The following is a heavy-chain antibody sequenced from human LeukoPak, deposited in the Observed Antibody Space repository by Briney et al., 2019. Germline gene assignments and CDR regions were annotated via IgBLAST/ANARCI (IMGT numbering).Heavy chain of an antibody. V-gene: IGHV4-59*01. Sequence: SETRSLTCTVSGASISSYYWRCIPQPPAKALAWIGYIYYSGSTNYNPSLKSRDTISVDPSKNQFSLKVSSVSAAVTAVDYCASVYNETDAFDIWGQGTMVTVSS. CDR3: ASVYNETDAFDI. CDR2: IYYSGST. J-gene: IGHJ3*02. D-gene: IGHD5-24*01. CDR1: GASISSYY.